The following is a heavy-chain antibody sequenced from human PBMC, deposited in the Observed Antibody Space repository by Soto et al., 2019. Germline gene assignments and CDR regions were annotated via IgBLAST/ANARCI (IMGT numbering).Heavy chain of an antibody. CDR1: GGSITSGQW. J-gene: IGHJ5*02. D-gene: IGHD5-18*01. V-gene: IGHV4-4*02. CDR2: IYHSGSS. CDR3: ARSVQLWPTNWFDT. Sequence: SETLSLTCAVSGGSITSGQWWSWVRQPPGKGLEWIGEIYHSGSSNYNPSLKSRVTISVDKSKTQFSLRLSSVTAADTAVYYCARSVQLWPTNWFDTWGQGTLVTVSS.